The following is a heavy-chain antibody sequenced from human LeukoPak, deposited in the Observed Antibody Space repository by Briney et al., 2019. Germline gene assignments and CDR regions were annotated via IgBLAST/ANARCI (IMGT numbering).Heavy chain of an antibody. D-gene: IGHD1-1*01. CDR2: IKQDGSEK. J-gene: IGHJ4*02. Sequence: GGSLRLSCAASGFTVSSNYMSWVRQAPGKGLEWVANIKQDGSEKYYVDSVKGRFTISRDNAKNSLYLQMNSLRAEDTAVYYCARVYHSTTGTTQDYWGQGTLVTVSS. CDR3: ARVYHSTTGTTQDY. V-gene: IGHV3-7*01. CDR1: GFTVSSNY.